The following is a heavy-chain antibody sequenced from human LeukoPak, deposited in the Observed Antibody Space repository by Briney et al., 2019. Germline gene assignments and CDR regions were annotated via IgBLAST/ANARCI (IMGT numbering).Heavy chain of an antibody. J-gene: IGHJ4*02. CDR3: AKLGLGHSSSSPPPEPFDY. CDR2: ISYDGSNK. D-gene: IGHD6-6*01. V-gene: IGHV3-30*18. CDR1: GFTFSSYG. Sequence: GRSLRLSCAASGFTFSSYGMHWVRQAPGKGLEWVAVISYDGSNKYYADSVKGRFTISRDNSKNTLYLQMNSLRAEDTAVYYCAKLGLGHSSSSPPPEPFDYWGQGTLVTVSS.